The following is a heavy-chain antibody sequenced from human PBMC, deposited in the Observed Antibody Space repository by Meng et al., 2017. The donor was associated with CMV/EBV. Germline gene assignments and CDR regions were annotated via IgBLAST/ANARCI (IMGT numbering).Heavy chain of an antibody. D-gene: IGHD3-3*01. V-gene: IGHV3-21*01. Sequence: GESLKISCAASGFTFSSYSMNWVRQAPGKGLEWVSSISSSSSYIYYADSVKGRFPISRDNAKNSLYLQMNSLRAEDTAVYYCARDSRDYDFWSGRRRYYYYGMDVWGQGTTVTVSS. CDR2: ISSSSSYI. J-gene: IGHJ6*02. CDR3: ARDSRDYDFWSGRRRYYYYGMDV. CDR1: GFTFSSYS.